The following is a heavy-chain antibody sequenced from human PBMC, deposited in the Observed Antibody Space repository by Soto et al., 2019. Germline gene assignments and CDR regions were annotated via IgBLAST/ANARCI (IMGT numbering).Heavy chain of an antibody. CDR2: IDPSDSYT. J-gene: IGHJ3*02. D-gene: IGHD2-21*02. V-gene: IGHV5-10-1*01. CDR1: GYSCSPHL. Sequence: PRGALKISWKGFGYSCSPHLISWGRQMPRKSPGWEGGIDPSDSYTNYSPSFQGHVTISADKSISTAYLQWSSLKASDTAMYYCARLILGARAECGGDCYSGAFDIWGQGTMVTVSS. CDR3: ARLILGARAECGGDCYSGAFDI.